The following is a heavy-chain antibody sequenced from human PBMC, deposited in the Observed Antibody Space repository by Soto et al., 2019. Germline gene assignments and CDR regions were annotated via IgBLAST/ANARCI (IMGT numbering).Heavy chain of an antibody. V-gene: IGHV4-59*01. Sequence: SETLSLTRTVSGGSISSYYWIWIRQPPGKGLEWIGYIYYSGSTNYNPSLKSRVTISVDTSKNQFSLKLSSVTAADTAVYYCAKLLFSGGSWSAPWGRETLATV. CDR1: GGSISSYY. CDR2: IYYSGST. CDR3: AKLLFSGGSWSAP. D-gene: IGHD3-16*01. J-gene: IGHJ5*02.